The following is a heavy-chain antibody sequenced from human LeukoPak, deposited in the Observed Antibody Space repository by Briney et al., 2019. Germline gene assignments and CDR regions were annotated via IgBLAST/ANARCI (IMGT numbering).Heavy chain of an antibody. V-gene: IGHV1-69*13. D-gene: IGHD1-1*01. J-gene: IGHJ4*02. CDR1: GGTFSSYA. CDR3: ARTRTGWNWNVDY. CDR2: IIPIFGTA. Sequence: SVKVSCKASGGTFSSYAISWVRQAPGQGLEWMGGIIPIFGTANYAQKFQGRVTITADESTSTAYTELSSLRSEDTAVYYCARTRTGWNWNVDYWGQGTLVTVSS.